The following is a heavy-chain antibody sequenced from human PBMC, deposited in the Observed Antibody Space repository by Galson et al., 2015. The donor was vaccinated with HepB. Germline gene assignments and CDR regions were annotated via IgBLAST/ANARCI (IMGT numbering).Heavy chain of an antibody. J-gene: IGHJ6*02. CDR1: GFTFSRHT. CDR3: ARALGMIQDFWGTSYPGYGMDV. CDR2: TSDDGSNK. D-gene: IGHD3-3*01. V-gene: IGHV3-30*04. Sequence: SLRLSCAASGFTFSRHTMHWVRQAPGKGLEWVAVTSDDGSNKWYADSVKGRFTISSDNSKNTLYLQMNSLRDEDTAVYYCARALGMIQDFWGTSYPGYGMDVWGQGTTVTVSS.